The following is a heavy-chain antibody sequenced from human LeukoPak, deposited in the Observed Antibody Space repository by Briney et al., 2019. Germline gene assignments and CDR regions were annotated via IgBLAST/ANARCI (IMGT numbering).Heavy chain of an antibody. J-gene: IGHJ4*02. CDR2: ISAYNGNT. Sequence: GESLKISCKGSGYSFTSYWIGWVRQAPGQGLEWMGWISAYNGNTNYAQKLQGRVTMTTDTSTSTAYMELRSLRSDDTAVYYCARGGRYSYGPIDYWGQGTLVTVSS. D-gene: IGHD5-18*01. CDR1: GYSFTSYW. V-gene: IGHV1-18*04. CDR3: ARGGRYSYGPIDY.